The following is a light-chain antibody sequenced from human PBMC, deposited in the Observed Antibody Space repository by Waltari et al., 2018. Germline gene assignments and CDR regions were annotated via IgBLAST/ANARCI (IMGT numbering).Light chain of an antibody. Sequence: DIQMTQFPSSRSASIGDRVTITCRASQSINRFLNWFQKKQGKAPKVQIYAASNLEAGVPSIFIGSGSGTDFTLIINSLQPEDFATYYCQQSYSSPLTFGGGTKVEIK. J-gene: IGKJ4*01. CDR1: QSINRF. CDR2: AAS. V-gene: IGKV1-39*01. CDR3: QQSYSSPLT.